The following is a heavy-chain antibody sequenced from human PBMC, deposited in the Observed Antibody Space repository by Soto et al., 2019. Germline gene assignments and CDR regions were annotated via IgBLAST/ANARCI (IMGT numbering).Heavy chain of an antibody. V-gene: IGHV4-39*01. CDR1: GDSINNNQYY. Sequence: LALTCTFSGDSINNNQYYWGWIRQSPGTGLEWIASIYFTGSPQSNPSLRSRITISVDTTKNHFSLQLRSVTAADTAIYYCTRHSYTHPGIVDYWGQGTRVTVSS. J-gene: IGHJ4*02. CDR2: IYFTGSP. D-gene: IGHD3-10*01. CDR3: TRHSYTHPGIVDY.